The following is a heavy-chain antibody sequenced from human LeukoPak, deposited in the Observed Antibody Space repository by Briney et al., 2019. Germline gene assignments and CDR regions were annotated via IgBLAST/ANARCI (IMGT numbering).Heavy chain of an antibody. CDR2: ITAGHYPT. J-gene: IGHJ4*02. CDR3: TKGGNSFFDY. D-gene: IGHD4-23*01. V-gene: IGHV3-23*01. CDR1: GFSFSSFA. Sequence: GGSLRLSCAASGFSFSSFAMTWVRQAPGKGLEWVSSITAGHYPTYNTDSVKGRFTISRDNSKNTLYLQMNSLGADDTAVYYCTKGGNSFFDYWGQGTLVTVSS.